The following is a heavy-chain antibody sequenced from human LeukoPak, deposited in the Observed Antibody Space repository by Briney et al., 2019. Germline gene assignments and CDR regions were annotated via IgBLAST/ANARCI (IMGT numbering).Heavy chain of an antibody. D-gene: IGHD4/OR15-4a*01. CDR2: SRDKAHSYST. Sequence: GGSLRLSCAASGFIFSSYGMSWVRQAPGKGLEWVGRSRDKAHSYSTEYAPSVSGRFTISRDDTKNLLHLQLNSLETEDTAIYYCARAPPIGATYSFDFWGQGTLVTVSS. J-gene: IGHJ4*02. V-gene: IGHV3-72*01. CDR3: ARAPPIGATYSFDF. CDR1: GFIFSSYG.